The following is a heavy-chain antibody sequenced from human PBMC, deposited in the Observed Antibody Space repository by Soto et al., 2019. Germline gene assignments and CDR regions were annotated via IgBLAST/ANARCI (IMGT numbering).Heavy chain of an antibody. Sequence: PVGSLRLSCAASGFTFSSYEMNWVRQAPGKGLEWVSYISSSGSTIYYADSVKGRFTISRDNAKNSLYLQMNSLRAEDTAVYYCARDITIFGVVTDYYYYYGMDVWGQGTTVTVSS. CDR1: GFTFSSYE. CDR3: ARDITIFGVVTDYYYYYGMDV. D-gene: IGHD3-3*01. CDR2: ISSSGSTI. J-gene: IGHJ6*02. V-gene: IGHV3-48*03.